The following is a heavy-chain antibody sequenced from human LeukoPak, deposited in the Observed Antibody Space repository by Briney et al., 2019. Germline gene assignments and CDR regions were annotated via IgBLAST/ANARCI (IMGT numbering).Heavy chain of an antibody. J-gene: IGHJ4*02. Sequence: GGSLRLSCAASGFTFSSHWMHWVRQAPGKGLVWVSRISSDGTNTNYADSVKGRFTISRDNSKNTLFLQMTSLTVEDTAVYYCAKDRERPSQFDYWGQGTLVTVSS. CDR2: ISSDGTNT. CDR3: AKDRERPSQFDY. D-gene: IGHD2-15*01. CDR1: GFTFSSHW. V-gene: IGHV3-74*01.